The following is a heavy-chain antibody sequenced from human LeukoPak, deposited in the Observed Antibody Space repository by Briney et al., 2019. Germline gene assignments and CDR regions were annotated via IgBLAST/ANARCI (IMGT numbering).Heavy chain of an antibody. D-gene: IGHD3-3*01. CDR3: GRDWHGADDFNTFDI. J-gene: IGHJ3*02. CDR2: LHSSGSS. CDR1: GASVRSFGQY. V-gene: IGHV4-39*06. Sequence: SQTLCLTCSVSGASVRSFGQYWGWIRQPPGEGLEFLGVLHSSGSSHNNPYLERRVTIIVDTFKNQFVLKVNAGTRADKAVYYCGRDWHGADDFNTFDIWGQGTLVTVSS.